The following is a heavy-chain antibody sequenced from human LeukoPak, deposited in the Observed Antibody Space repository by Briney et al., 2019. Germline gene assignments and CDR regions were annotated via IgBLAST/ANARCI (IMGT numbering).Heavy chain of an antibody. J-gene: IGHJ4*02. Sequence: PGESLKISCKGSGYTFTTYWIAWVRQMPGKGLEWMGIIYPGDSDTRYNPSIQGQVTISVDKSVNTAYLQWSSLKASDTAFYYCARRIYSYEDQDYSFDYWGQGSLVTVSS. CDR3: ARRIYSYEDQDYSFDY. CDR1: GYTFTTYW. V-gene: IGHV5-51*01. D-gene: IGHD3-16*01. CDR2: IYPGDSDT.